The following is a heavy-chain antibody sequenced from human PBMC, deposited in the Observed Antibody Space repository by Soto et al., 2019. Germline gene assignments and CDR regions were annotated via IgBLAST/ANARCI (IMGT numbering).Heavy chain of an antibody. D-gene: IGHD1-26*01. CDR3: ARVVVGATSGSYYYYYYGMDV. J-gene: IGHJ6*02. Sequence: PSETLSLTCAVSGGSISSSNWWSWVRQPPGKGLEWIGEIYHSGSTNYNPSLKSRVTISVDKSKNQFSLKLSSVTAADTAVYYCARVVVGATSGSYYYYYYGMDVWGQGTTVTVSS. CDR1: GGSISSSNW. CDR2: IYHSGST. V-gene: IGHV4-4*02.